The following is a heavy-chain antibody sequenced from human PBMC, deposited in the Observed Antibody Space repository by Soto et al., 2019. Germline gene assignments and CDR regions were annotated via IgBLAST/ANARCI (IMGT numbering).Heavy chain of an antibody. CDR2: IYHSGST. D-gene: IGHD3-9*01. CDR3: ARVLRYFDWLLNHDAFDI. Sequence: PSETLSLTCAVSGGSISSSNWWSWVRQPPGKGLEWIGEIYHSGSTNYNPSLKSRVTISVDKSKNQFSLKLSSVTAADTAVYYCARVLRYFDWLLNHDAFDIWGQGTMDTVSS. V-gene: IGHV4-4*02. J-gene: IGHJ3*02. CDR1: GGSISSSNW.